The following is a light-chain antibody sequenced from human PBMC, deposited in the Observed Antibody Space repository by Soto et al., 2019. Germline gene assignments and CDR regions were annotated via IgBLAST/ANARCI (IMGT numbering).Light chain of an antibody. CDR3: QQYENLPT. J-gene: IGKJ5*01. CDR1: QNINNY. V-gene: IGKV1-33*01. Sequence: DIQMTQSPSSLSASVGDRVTITCQASQNINNYLNWYQQKPGRAPKLLIYDASNLEAGVPSRFRGSGSGTDFTFTISRLKPEDIAIYYCQQYENLPTFGQGTRLEIK. CDR2: DAS.